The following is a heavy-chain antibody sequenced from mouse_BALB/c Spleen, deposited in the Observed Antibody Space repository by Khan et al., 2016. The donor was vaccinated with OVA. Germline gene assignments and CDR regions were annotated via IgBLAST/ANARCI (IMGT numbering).Heavy chain of an antibody. CDR1: GYSITSDYA. CDR2: ISYSGRT. J-gene: IGHJ2*01. D-gene: IGHD1-1*01. CDR3: ARSVNITTVVATDFDY. Sequence: EVQLVETGPGLVKPSQSLSLTCTVTGYSITSDYAWNWIRQFPGNKLEWMGYISYSGRTSYNPSLKSRISITRATSKNQFFLQLNSVTTEDTATYYCARSVNITTVVATDFDYWGQGTTLTVSS. V-gene: IGHV3-2*02.